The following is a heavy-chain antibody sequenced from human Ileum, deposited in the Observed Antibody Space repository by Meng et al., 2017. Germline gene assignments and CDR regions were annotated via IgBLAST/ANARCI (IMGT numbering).Heavy chain of an antibody. Sequence: GESLKISCAASGFTFSNYAMSWVRQAPEKGLQWVTAISDSGDSTYYADSVKGRFTMARDNSKNTLYQQMNSLRAEDTAVYYCAKGLLRTCSGVVCYPIDYWGQGSLVTVSS. D-gene: IGHD2-15*01. J-gene: IGHJ4*02. CDR3: AKGLLRTCSGVVCYPIDY. CDR2: ISDSGDST. V-gene: IGHV3-23*01. CDR1: GFTFSNYA.